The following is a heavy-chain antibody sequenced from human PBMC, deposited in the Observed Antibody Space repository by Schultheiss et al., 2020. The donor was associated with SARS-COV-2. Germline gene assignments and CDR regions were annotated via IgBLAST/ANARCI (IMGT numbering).Heavy chain of an antibody. Sequence: SETLSLTCAVSGGSISSGGYSWSWIRQPPGKGLEWIGYIYPSGTTNYNPSLKSRVTMSVDTSKNQFSLRLTSVTAADTAVYYCARYSSSSWAVDYWGQGTLVTVSS. D-gene: IGHD6-6*01. CDR3: ARYSSSSWAVDY. J-gene: IGHJ4*02. V-gene: IGHV4-61*08. CDR2: IYPSGTT. CDR1: GGSISSGGYS.